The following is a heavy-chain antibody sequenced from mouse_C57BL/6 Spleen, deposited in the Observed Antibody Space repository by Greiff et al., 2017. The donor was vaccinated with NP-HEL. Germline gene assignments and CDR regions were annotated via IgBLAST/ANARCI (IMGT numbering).Heavy chain of an antibody. CDR1: GYTFTSYW. Sequence: QVQLQQPGAELVRPGSSVKLSCKASGYTFTSYWMHWVKQRPIQALEWIGNIDPSDSETHYNQKFKDKATLTVDKSSSTAYMQLSSLTSEDSAVYYCARSYYGSSYDYFDYWGQGTTLTVSS. D-gene: IGHD1-1*01. J-gene: IGHJ2*01. CDR2: IDPSDSET. V-gene: IGHV1-52*01. CDR3: ARSYYGSSYDYFDY.